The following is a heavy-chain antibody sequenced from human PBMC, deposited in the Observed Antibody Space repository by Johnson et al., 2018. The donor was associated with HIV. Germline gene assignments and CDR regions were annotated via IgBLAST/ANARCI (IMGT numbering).Heavy chain of an antibody. CDR2: ISYDGSNK. V-gene: IGHV3-30-3*01. D-gene: IGHD4-17*01. CDR1: GFTFSSYA. CDR3: ARDDYGSIDI. J-gene: IGHJ3*02. Sequence: QVQLVESGGGVVQPGRSLRLSCAASGFTFSSYAMHWVRQAPGKGLEWVAVISYDGSNKYYADSVKGRSTISRDNSKNTLYLQMNSLRAEDTAVYYCARDDYGSIDIWGQGTMVTVSS.